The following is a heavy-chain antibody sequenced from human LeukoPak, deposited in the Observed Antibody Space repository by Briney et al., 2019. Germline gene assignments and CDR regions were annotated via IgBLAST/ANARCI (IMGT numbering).Heavy chain of an antibody. V-gene: IGHV3-23*01. D-gene: IGHD3-9*01. CDR3: AQELSDIFVVRTDS. Sequence: PGGSLRLSCAASGFTFSSYAMSWVRQTPGKGLEWVATMSAYNDRTHYADSVRGRFTVPRDNSKNTLSLQMNSLREDDTAVYYCAQELSDIFVVRTDSWGQGTLVTVSS. CDR2: MSAYNDRT. J-gene: IGHJ4*02. CDR1: GFTFSSYA.